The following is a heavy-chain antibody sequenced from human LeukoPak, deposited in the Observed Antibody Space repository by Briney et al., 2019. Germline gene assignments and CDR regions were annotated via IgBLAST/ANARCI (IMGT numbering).Heavy chain of an antibody. J-gene: IGHJ4*02. D-gene: IGHD6-19*01. CDR3: ASRESSGWSSFDY. Sequence: SVKVSCKASGGTFSSYAISWVRQAPGQGLEWMGRIIPILGIANYAQKFQGRVTITADKSTSTAYMELSSLRSEDTAVYYCASRESSGWSSFDYWGQGTLVTVSS. CDR2: IIPILGIA. V-gene: IGHV1-69*04. CDR1: GGTFSSYA.